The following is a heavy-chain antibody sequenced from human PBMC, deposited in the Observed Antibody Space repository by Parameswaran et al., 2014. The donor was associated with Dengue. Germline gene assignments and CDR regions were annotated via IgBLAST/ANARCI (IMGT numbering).Heavy chain of an antibody. Sequence: AGGSLRLSCTVSGGSISSSSYYWGWIRQPPGKGLEWIGSIYYSGSTYYNPSLKSRVTISVDTSKNQFSLKLSSVTAADTAVYYCARDTVVVVADYWGQGTLVTVSS. J-gene: IGHJ4*02. D-gene: IGHD2-15*01. CDR3: ARDTVVVVADY. CDR2: IYYSGST. V-gene: IGHV4-39*07. CDR1: GGSISSSSYY.